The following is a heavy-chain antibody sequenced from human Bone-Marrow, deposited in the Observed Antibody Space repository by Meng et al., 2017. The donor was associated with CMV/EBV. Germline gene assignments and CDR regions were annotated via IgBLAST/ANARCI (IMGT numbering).Heavy chain of an antibody. CDR3: TRVPGNYGCHSEFDY. Sequence: GESLKISCTASGFTFGDYAMSWVRQAPGKGLEWVGFIRSKAYGGTTEYAASVKGRITISRDDCKSIAYLQMNSLKTEDTAVYDCTRVPGNYGCHSEFDYWGQRTLVPVSS. CDR1: GFTFGDYA. V-gene: IGHV3-49*04. J-gene: IGHJ4*02. D-gene: IGHD3-16*01. CDR2: IRSKAYGGTT.